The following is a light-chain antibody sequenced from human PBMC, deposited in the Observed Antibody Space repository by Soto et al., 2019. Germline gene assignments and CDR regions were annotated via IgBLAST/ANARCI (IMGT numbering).Light chain of an antibody. CDR2: SAF. CDR3: QYYGSSPWT. V-gene: IGKV3-20*01. CDR1: QSVSSNY. Sequence: EIVLTQSPGTLSLSPGERGTLACRASQSVSSNYLAWYQQKPGQAPRLLIYSAFSRATGITDRFSGSGSGTDFNLTISRLEPEDFAVYYCQYYGSSPWTFGQGTKVEIK. J-gene: IGKJ1*01.